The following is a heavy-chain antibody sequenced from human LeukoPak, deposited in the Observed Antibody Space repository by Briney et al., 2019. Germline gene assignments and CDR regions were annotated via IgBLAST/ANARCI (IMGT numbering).Heavy chain of an antibody. Sequence: AASVKVSCKPSGYTFTSYGISWVRQAPGQGLECMGWISGYNSNTKYAHKVQGRVTMTTDTSTGTAYMELRSLRSDDTAVYYCARAYSYGSDYYYGMDVWGQGTTVTVSS. CDR3: ARAYSYGSDYYYGMDV. CDR2: ISGYNSNT. V-gene: IGHV1-18*01. J-gene: IGHJ6*02. CDR1: GYTFTSYG. D-gene: IGHD5-18*01.